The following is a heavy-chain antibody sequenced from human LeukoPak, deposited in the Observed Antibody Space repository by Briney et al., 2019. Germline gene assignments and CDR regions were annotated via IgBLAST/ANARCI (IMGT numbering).Heavy chain of an antibody. CDR3: TRDSLRCSSSTCYREEY. CDR2: IHSGDRT. CDR1: GFIVSSNY. J-gene: IGHJ4*02. D-gene: IGHD2-2*01. V-gene: IGHV3-66*01. Sequence: PGGSLRLSCAASGFIVSSNYMGWVRQAPGKGLEWASLIHSGDRTYHADSVKGRFTISRDNSKNTLYLQMNRLRAEDTAFYYCTRDSLRCSSSTCYREEYWGQGTLVTVSS.